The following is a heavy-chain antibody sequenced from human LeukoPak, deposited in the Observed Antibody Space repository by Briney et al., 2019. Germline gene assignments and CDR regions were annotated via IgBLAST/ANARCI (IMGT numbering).Heavy chain of an antibody. V-gene: IGHV3-23*01. Sequence: HPGGSLRLSCEASGFILNFNRYWMHWVRQAPGKGLEWVSAIRGSGGDTFYADSVKGRFTISRDNSKNTLYLQMSSLRAEDTAVYYCAKSGPLTGTVMRGFDSWGQGALVTVSS. CDR1: GFILNFNRYW. J-gene: IGHJ4*02. CDR2: IRGSGGDT. D-gene: IGHD3-9*01. CDR3: AKSGPLTGTVMRGFDS.